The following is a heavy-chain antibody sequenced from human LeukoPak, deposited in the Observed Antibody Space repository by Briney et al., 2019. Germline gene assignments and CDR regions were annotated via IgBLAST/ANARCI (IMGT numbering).Heavy chain of an antibody. J-gene: IGHJ4*02. V-gene: IGHV3-21*01. D-gene: IGHD5-18*01. CDR1: GFTFSSYS. Sequence: TPGGSLRLSCAASGFTFSSYSMNWVRQAPGKGLEWVSSISSSSYIYYADSVKGRFTISRDNAKNSLYLQMNSLRAEDTAVYYCARDQKIQLWSAGCFDYWGQGTLVTVSS. CDR3: ARDQKIQLWSAGCFDY. CDR2: ISSSSYI.